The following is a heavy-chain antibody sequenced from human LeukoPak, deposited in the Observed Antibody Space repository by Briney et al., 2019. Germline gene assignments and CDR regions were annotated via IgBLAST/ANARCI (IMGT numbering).Heavy chain of an antibody. CDR1: GYTLTGYY. CDR2: FNPSGGST. Sequence: ASVKVSCKASGYTLTGYYMHWVRQALGQGLEWMGVFNPSGGSTSYAQKLQGRVTMTRDTSTSKVYMELSSLRSEDTAVYYCARVRDGYNDAFDIWGQGTMVIVSS. CDR3: ARVRDGYNDAFDI. D-gene: IGHD5-24*01. J-gene: IGHJ3*02. V-gene: IGHV1-46*01.